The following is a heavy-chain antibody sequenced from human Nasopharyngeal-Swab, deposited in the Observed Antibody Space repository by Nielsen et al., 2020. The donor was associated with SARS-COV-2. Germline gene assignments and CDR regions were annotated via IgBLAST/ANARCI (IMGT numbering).Heavy chain of an antibody. CDR1: GCSLDYYT. D-gene: IGHD2-21*02. CDR2: VSAGAETT. Sequence: GESLKISWVASGCSLDYYTMHWVRQAPGKGLEWVSLVSAGAETTYYADSVKGRFTVSRDNAKNSLFLQMDNLGADDTSFYYCARTAPFCGGDCYSEYFQYWGQGTLVTVSS. V-gene: IGHV3-43*02. CDR3: ARTAPFCGGDCYSEYFQY. J-gene: IGHJ1*01.